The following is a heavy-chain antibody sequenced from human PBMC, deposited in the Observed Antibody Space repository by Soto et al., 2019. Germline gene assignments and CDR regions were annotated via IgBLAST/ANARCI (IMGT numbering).Heavy chain of an antibody. Sequence: PGGSLRLSCAASGFTFSSYGMHWVRQAPGKGLEWVAVISYDGSNKYYADSVKGRFTISRDNSKNTLYLQMNSLRAEDTAVYYCAKDLYRAAYYYGMDVWGQGTTVTVSS. J-gene: IGHJ6*02. V-gene: IGHV3-30*18. CDR2: ISYDGSNK. D-gene: IGHD2-15*01. CDR3: AKDLYRAAYYYGMDV. CDR1: GFTFSSYG.